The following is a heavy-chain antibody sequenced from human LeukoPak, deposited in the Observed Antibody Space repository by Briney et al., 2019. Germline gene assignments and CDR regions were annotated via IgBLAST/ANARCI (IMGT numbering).Heavy chain of an antibody. D-gene: IGHD3-22*01. J-gene: IGHJ5*02. Sequence: GASAKVSCKASGYTFTSYDINWVRQATGQGLEWMGWMNPNSGNTGYAQKFQGRVTMTRNTSISTAYMELSSLRSEDTAVYYCARGLRYYYEDDPWGQGTLVTVSS. CDR3: ARGLRYYYEDDP. V-gene: IGHV1-8*01. CDR2: MNPNSGNT. CDR1: GYTFTSYD.